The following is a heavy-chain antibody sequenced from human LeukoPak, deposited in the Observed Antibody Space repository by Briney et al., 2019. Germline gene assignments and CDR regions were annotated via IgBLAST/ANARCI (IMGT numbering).Heavy chain of an antibody. Sequence: SVKVSCKASGGTFSSYAISWVRQAPGQGLEWMGGIIPIFGTANYAQKFQGRVTITADESTSTAYMELSSLRSEDTAVYYCARGRIVVPAAISGIVQTYYFDYWGQGTLVTVSS. CDR3: ARGRIVVPAAISGIVQTYYFDY. CDR1: GGTFSSYA. J-gene: IGHJ4*02. CDR2: IIPIFGTA. D-gene: IGHD2-2*01. V-gene: IGHV1-69*13.